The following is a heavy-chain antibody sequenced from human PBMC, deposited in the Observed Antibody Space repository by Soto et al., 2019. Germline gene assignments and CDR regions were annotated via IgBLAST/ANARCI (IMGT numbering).Heavy chain of an antibody. V-gene: IGHV1-3*05. D-gene: IGHD6-19*01. J-gene: IGHJ4*02. CDR3: ARDLGGWPDY. Sequence: QVQLVQSGAEEKKPGASVKVSCKASGYTFTSYAIHWVRQAPGQRLEWMGWINAGNGNTKYSQKFQDRVTITRDTSASTAYMELSSLRSEDTAVYDGARDLGGWPDYWGQGTLVTVSS. CDR1: GYTFTSYA. CDR2: INAGNGNT.